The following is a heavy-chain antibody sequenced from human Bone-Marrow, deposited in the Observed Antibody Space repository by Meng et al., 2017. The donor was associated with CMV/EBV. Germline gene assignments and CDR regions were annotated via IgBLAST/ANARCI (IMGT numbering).Heavy chain of an antibody. Sequence: ASVKVSCKASGYTFTGYYMHWVRQAPGQGLEWMGWINPNSGGTNYAQKFQGRVTMTRDTSISTAYMELSRLRSDDTAVYYCARERHVTEQQRGTGSFDDWGQGTLVTVSS. CDR3: ARERHVTEQQRGTGSFDD. CDR2: INPNSGGT. J-gene: IGHJ4*02. V-gene: IGHV1-2*02. CDR1: GYTFTGYY. D-gene: IGHD3-10*01.